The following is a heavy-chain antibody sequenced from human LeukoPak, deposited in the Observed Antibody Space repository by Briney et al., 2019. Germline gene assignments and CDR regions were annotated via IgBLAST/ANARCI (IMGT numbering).Heavy chain of an antibody. J-gene: IGHJ4*02. CDR3: ARDRYSPFDY. CDR1: GFTFSSYS. D-gene: IGHD1-1*01. V-gene: IGHV3-48*01. CDR2: ISSSSSTI. Sequence: GGSLRLSCAASGFTFSSYSMNWVRQAPGKRLEWVSYISSSSSTIYYADSVKGRFTISRDNAKNSLYLQMNSLRAEDTAVYYCARDRYSPFDYWGQGTLVTVSS.